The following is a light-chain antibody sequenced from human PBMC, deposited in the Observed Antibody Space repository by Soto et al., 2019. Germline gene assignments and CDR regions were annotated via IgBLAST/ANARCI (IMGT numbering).Light chain of an antibody. CDR3: QQYNSYSWT. V-gene: IGKV1-5*01. Sequence: DIQVTQSDSTLSASLGDRVTTTWGASQSISSWLAWYQQKQGKAPKLLIYDASSLESGVPSRFSGSGYGTEFTLTISSLQTDDFATYYCQQYNSYSWTFGQGTKVDIK. CDR2: DAS. CDR1: QSISSW. J-gene: IGKJ1*01.